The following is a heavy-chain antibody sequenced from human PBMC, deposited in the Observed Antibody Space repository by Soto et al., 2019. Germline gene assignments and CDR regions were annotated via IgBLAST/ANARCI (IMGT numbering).Heavy chain of an antibody. CDR3: ACFGSNDSSGYMYFGRK. CDR1: GGSINNYY. D-gene: IGHD3-22*01. J-gene: IGHJ4*02. CDR2: VYYTGTT. V-gene: IGHV4-59*01. Sequence: SETLSLTCTVSGGSINNYYWTWIRQPPGMGLEWIGDVYYTGTTSYNPSLKSRVTMSIDGSKNQISLKLSSVTAADTAVYYCACFGSNDSSGYMYFGRKWGQGTLVTVSS.